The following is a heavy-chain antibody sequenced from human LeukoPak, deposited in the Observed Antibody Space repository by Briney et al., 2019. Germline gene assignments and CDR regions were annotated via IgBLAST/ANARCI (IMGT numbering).Heavy chain of an antibody. CDR1: GGSISSSSYY. D-gene: IGHD6-6*01. CDR2: IYYSGST. V-gene: IGHV4-39*01. J-gene: IGHJ3*02. Sequence: SETLSLTCTVSGGSISSSSYYWGWIRQPPGKGLEWNGSIYYSGSTYYNPSLKSRVTISVGTSKNQFSLKLSSVTAADTAVYYCARRYSSSSVRAFDIWGQGTMVTVSS. CDR3: ARRYSSSSVRAFDI.